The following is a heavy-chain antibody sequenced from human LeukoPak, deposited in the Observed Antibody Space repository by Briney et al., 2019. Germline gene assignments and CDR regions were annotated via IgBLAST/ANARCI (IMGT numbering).Heavy chain of an antibody. CDR2: IYYSGST. CDR1: GGSISSYY. D-gene: IGHD3-10*01. J-gene: IGHJ5*02. CDR3: ARDRSPTYYYGSGSYPFSGFDP. V-gene: IGHV4-59*12. Sequence: SETLSLTCTVSGGSISSYYWSWIRQPPGKGLEWIGYIYYSGSTNYNPSLKSRVTMSVDTSKNQFSLKLSSVTAADTAVYYCARDRSPTYYYGSGSYPFSGFDPWGQGTLVTVSS.